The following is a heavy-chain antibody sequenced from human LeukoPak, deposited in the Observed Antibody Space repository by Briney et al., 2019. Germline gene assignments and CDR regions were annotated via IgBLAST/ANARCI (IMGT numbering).Heavy chain of an antibody. J-gene: IGHJ3*02. Sequence: GGSLRLSCAASGFTFSRYSMNWVRQAPGKGLEWVSSISSSSGYIYYADSLKGRFTISRDNAMNSLYLQMNSLRAEDTAVYYCASSCSSTSCLSDAFDIWGQGTMVTVSS. D-gene: IGHD2-2*01. CDR1: GFTFSRYS. CDR2: ISSSSGYI. V-gene: IGHV3-21*01. CDR3: ASSCSSTSCLSDAFDI.